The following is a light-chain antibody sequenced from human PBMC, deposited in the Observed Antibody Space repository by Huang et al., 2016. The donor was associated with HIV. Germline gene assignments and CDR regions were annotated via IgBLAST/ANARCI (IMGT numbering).Light chain of an antibody. CDR2: GAS. Sequence: EIVMTQSPATLSLSPGERATLPCRASQSVNSKIAWYQQRPGQAPRLLIYGASTRATGVPGRFSGSGSGTEFTLTISSLQSEDFAVYYCQQYSKWPPNTFGQGTKLESK. CDR1: QSVNSK. CDR3: QQYSKWPPNT. V-gene: IGKV3-15*01. J-gene: IGKJ2*01.